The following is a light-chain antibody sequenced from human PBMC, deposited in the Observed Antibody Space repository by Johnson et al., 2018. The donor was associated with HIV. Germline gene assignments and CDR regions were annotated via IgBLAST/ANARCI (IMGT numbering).Light chain of an antibody. Sequence: QSVLTQPPSVSAAPGQKVSISCSGSSSNIGNNYVAWYQQLPGTAPKLLIYESNKRPSGIPDRFSGSKSGTSATLGITGLPTGDEADYYCGTWDSSLSAGVFGTGTKVTVL. CDR2: ESN. CDR1: SSNIGNNY. J-gene: IGLJ1*01. CDR3: GTWDSSLSAGV. V-gene: IGLV1-51*02.